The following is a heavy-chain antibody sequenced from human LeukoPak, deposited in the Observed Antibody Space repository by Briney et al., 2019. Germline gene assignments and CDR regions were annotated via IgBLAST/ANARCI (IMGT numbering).Heavy chain of an antibody. J-gene: IGHJ5*02. V-gene: IGHV4-34*01. Sequence: PSETLSINCAVYGGPFSGYYWSWIRQPPGKGLEWIGEINHSGSTNYNPSLKSRVTISVDTSKNQFSLKLSSVTAAETAVYYCAREPVREPNWGWFDPWGQGTLVTVSS. CDR2: INHSGST. CDR1: GGPFSGYY. CDR3: AREPVREPNWGWFDP. D-gene: IGHD7-27*01.